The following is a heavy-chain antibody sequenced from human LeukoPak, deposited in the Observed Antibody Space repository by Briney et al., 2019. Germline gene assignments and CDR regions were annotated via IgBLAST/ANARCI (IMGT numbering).Heavy chain of an antibody. CDR3: ARGYCSSTSCRSHRMDY. CDR1: GFTFSSYW. D-gene: IGHD2-2*01. J-gene: IGHJ4*02. Sequence: PGGSLRLSCAASGFTFSSYWMHWVRQAPGKGLVWVSRINTDGSSTSYADSVKGRFTISRDNAKNTLYLQMNSLRAEDTAVYYCARGYCSSTSCRSHRMDYWGQGTLVTVSS. V-gene: IGHV3-74*01. CDR2: INTDGSST.